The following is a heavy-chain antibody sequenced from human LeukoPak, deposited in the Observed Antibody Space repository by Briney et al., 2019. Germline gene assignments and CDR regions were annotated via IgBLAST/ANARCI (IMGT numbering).Heavy chain of an antibody. V-gene: IGHV4-39*01. Sequence: PSETLSLTCTVSGGSISSSSYYWGWIRQPPGKGLEWIGSIYYSGSTYYNPSLKSRVTISVDTSKNQFSLKLSSVTAADTAVYYCARLGVGELYIDYWGQGTLVTVSS. CDR2: IYYSGST. CDR3: ARLGVGELYIDY. D-gene: IGHD3-10*01. J-gene: IGHJ4*02. CDR1: GGSISSSSYY.